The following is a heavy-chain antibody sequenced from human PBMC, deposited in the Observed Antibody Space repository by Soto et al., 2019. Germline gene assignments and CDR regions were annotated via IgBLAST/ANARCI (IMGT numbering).Heavy chain of an antibody. J-gene: IGHJ4*02. V-gene: IGHV4-39*01. CDR2: VYYNGNT. CDR1: GGSTSSSSYQ. D-gene: IGHD1-26*01. Sequence: QLQLQESGPGLVKPSETLSLTCTVSGGSTSSSSYQWVWIRQPPGKGLEWIGNVYYNGNTYYNPSLNSRVTISVDKSNNQFALKVKSVTAADTAVYYCARLSGRYNDRYFDYWGQGTLVTVYS. CDR3: ARLSGRYNDRYFDY.